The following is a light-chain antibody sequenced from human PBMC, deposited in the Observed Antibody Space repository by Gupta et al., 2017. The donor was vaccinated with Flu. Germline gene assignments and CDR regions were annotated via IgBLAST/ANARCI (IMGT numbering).Light chain of an antibody. CDR2: AAS. J-gene: IGKJ4*01. CDR3: QQLSNWPPGAT. Sequence: TLSLSPGERATLSCRAMQSVRSYLARYNKKPCQAPRLLIYAASNRAMGITASFSGRGEGTDCTLSISSRDTVGFEVYYCQQLSNWPPGATFGGGTKVEIK. CDR1: QSVRSY. V-gene: IGKV3-11*01.